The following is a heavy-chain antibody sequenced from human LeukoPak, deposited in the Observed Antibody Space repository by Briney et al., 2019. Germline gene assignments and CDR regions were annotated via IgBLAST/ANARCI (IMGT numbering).Heavy chain of an antibody. V-gene: IGHV4-34*01. D-gene: IGHD1-1*01. Sequence: PSETLSLTCAVYGGSFSGYYWSWIRQPPGKGPEWIGEINHSGSSNYNPSLKSRVTISVDTSKNQFSLKLSSVTAADTAVYYCARGQLPRVYGMDVWGQGTTVTVSS. CDR2: INHSGSS. CDR3: ARGQLPRVYGMDV. J-gene: IGHJ6*02. CDR1: GGSFSGYY.